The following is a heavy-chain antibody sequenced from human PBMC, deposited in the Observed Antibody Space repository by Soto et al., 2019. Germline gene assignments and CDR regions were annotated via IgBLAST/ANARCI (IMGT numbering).Heavy chain of an antibody. J-gene: IGHJ6*02. CDR1: GFTFSSYV. D-gene: IGHD3-3*01. CDR2: IWYDGSNK. V-gene: IGHV3-33*01. Sequence: PGGSLRLSCAESGFTFSSYVMHWVRQAPGKGLEWVAVIWYDGSNKYYADSVKGRFTISRDNSKNTLYLQMNSLRAEDTAVYYCARAKYYDFWSGYIYGMDVWGQGTTVTVSS. CDR3: ARAKYYDFWSGYIYGMDV.